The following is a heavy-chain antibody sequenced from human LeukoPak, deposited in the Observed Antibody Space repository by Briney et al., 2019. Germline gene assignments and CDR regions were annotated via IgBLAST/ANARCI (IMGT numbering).Heavy chain of an antibody. CDR1: GYTLTELS. D-gene: IGHD3-22*01. CDR2: FDPEDGET. V-gene: IGHV1-24*01. CDR3: ATSVYYYDSSGVSYFDY. Sequence: ASVTVSCKVSGYTLTELSMYWVRQAPGKGLEWMGGFDPEDGETIYAQKFQGRVTMTEDTSTDTAYMELSSLRSEDTAVYYCATSVYYYDSSGVSYFDYWGQGTLVTVSS. J-gene: IGHJ4*02.